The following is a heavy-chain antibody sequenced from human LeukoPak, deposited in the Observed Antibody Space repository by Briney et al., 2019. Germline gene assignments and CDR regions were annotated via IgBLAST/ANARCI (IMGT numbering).Heavy chain of an antibody. J-gene: IGHJ4*02. CDR3: AKRKRGYGGNGYFDY. CDR1: GFTFSSYA. CDR2: ISGSGGST. Sequence: GGSLRVSCAASGFTFSSYAMSWVRQAPGKGLEWVSAISGSGGSTYYADSVKGRFTISRDNSKNTLYLQMNSLRAEDTAVYYCAKRKRGYGGNGYFDYWGQGTLVTVSS. D-gene: IGHD4-23*01. V-gene: IGHV3-23*01.